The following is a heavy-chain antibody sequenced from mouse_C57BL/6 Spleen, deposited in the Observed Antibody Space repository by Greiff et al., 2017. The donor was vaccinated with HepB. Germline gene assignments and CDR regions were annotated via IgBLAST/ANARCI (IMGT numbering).Heavy chain of an antibody. CDR3: ARHDGFPYYFDY. D-gene: IGHD2-3*01. J-gene: IGHJ2*01. CDR2: IDPSDSYT. Sequence: QVQLQQPGAELVRPGTSVKLSCKASGYTFTSYWMHWVKQRPGQGLEWIGVIDPSDSYTNYNQKFKGKATLTVDTSSSTAYMQLSSLTSEDSAVYYCARHDGFPYYFDYWGQGTTLTVSS. V-gene: IGHV1-59*01. CDR1: GYTFTSYW.